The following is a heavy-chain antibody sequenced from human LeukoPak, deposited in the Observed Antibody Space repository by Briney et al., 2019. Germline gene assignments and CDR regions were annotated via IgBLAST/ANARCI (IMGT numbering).Heavy chain of an antibody. CDR3: AKRVEYYFDY. J-gene: IGHJ4*02. CDR2: ISGSGGST. Sequence: PGGSLRLSCAASGFTFSSYAMSWVRQAPGKGLEWVSAISGSGGSTYYADSVKGRFTISRDNSQNTVYLQMNSLRAEDTALYYCAKRVEYYFDYWGQGTLVTVSS. CDR1: GFTFSSYA. D-gene: IGHD1-1*01. V-gene: IGHV3-23*01.